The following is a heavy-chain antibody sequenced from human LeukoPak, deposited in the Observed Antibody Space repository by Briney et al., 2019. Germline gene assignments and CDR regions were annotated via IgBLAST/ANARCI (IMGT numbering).Heavy chain of an antibody. D-gene: IGHD3-3*01. J-gene: IGHJ4*02. Sequence: GGSLRLSCAASGFTFGGYWMSWVRQAPGRGLEWVANINPDGSIKYYVDSIKGRFTISRDNAKNSLYLQMNSLRAEDTAAYYCASGFLQWLYWGQGTLVTVSS. CDR1: GFTFGGYW. CDR2: INPDGSIK. V-gene: IGHV3-7*01. CDR3: ASGFLQWLY.